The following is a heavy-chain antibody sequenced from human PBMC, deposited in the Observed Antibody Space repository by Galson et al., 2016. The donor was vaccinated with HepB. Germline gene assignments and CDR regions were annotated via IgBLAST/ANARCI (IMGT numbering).Heavy chain of an antibody. J-gene: IGHJ5*01. CDR1: GFTFSDYS. V-gene: IGHV3-11*01. CDR2: ISRGGRTI. CDR3: AGDRYYDFWSGYSKWFDS. D-gene: IGHD3-3*01. Sequence: SLRLSCAVSGFTFSDYSMSWIRQAPGKGLEWLSSISRGGRTIYYADSVRGQFIISRDNANNLLYLQMNSLSADDTAVYYCAGDRYYDFWSGYSKWFDSWGQGTLVTVSS.